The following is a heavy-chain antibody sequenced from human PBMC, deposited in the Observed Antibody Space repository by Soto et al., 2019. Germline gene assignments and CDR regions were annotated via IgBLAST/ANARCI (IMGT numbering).Heavy chain of an antibody. D-gene: IGHD3-10*01. V-gene: IGHV3-30*03. CDR2: ISYDGSNK. J-gene: IGHJ3*02. Sequence: GALRLSCAASGFTFSSYGMHWARQAPGKGLEWVAAISYDGSNKYYADSVKSRFTISRDNSKNTLYLQMNSMRAEDTAVYYCATVRVFRWFGELFGDAFDIWGQGTMVTVSS. CDR3: ATVRVFRWFGELFGDAFDI. CDR1: GFTFSSYG.